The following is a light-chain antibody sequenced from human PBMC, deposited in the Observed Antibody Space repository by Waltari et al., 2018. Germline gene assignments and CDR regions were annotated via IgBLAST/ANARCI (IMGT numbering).Light chain of an antibody. J-gene: IGLJ1*01. CDR3: QAWDSSTGV. V-gene: IGLV3-1*01. CDR2: QDS. CDR1: KLGDKY. Sequence: SYELTQPPSVSVSPGQTASITCSGAKLGDKYACWYQQKPGQSPVMVIYQDSKRPSGXXXXFSGSNSGNTATLTISGTQAMDEADYYCQAWDSSTGVFGTGTKVTVL.